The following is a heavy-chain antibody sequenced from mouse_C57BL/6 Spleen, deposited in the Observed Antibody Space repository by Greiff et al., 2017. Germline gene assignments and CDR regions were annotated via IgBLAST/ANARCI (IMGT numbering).Heavy chain of an antibody. Sequence: VHVKQSGPELVKPGASVKISCKASGYTFTDYYMNWVKQSHGKSLEWIGDINPNNGGTSYNQKFKGKATLTVDKSSSTAYMELRSLTSEDSAVYYCARNDGYYGFAYWGQGTLVTVSA. V-gene: IGHV1-26*01. D-gene: IGHD2-3*01. CDR3: ARNDGYYGFAY. J-gene: IGHJ3*01. CDR1: GYTFTDYY. CDR2: INPNNGGT.